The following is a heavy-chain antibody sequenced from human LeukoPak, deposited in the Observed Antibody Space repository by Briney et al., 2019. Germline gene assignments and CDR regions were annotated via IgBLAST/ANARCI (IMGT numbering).Heavy chain of an antibody. J-gene: IGHJ4*02. CDR3: AKDSFFAYYDSSGYYPPYYFDY. D-gene: IGHD3-22*01. V-gene: IGHV3-23*01. Sequence: PGGSLRLSCAASGFTFSSYAMSWVRQAPGKGLEWVSAISGSGGSTYYADSVKGRFTISRDNSKNTLYLQMNSLRAEDTAVYYCAKDSFFAYYDSSGYYPPYYFDYWGQGTLVTVSS. CDR2: ISGSGGST. CDR1: GFTFSSYA.